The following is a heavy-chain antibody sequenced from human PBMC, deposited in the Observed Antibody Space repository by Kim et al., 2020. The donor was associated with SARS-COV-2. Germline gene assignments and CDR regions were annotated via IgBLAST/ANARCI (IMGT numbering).Heavy chain of an antibody. CDR1: GGSFSGYY. D-gene: IGHD3-10*01. Sequence: SETLSLTCAVYGGSFSGYYWSWIRQPPGKGLEWIGEINHSGSTNYNPSFKSRVTISVDTSKNQFSLQLSSVTAADTAVYYCASERDVLLWFGELSIGMDV. J-gene: IGHJ6*01. CDR3: ASERDVLLWFGELSIGMDV. V-gene: IGHV4-34*01. CDR2: INHSGST.